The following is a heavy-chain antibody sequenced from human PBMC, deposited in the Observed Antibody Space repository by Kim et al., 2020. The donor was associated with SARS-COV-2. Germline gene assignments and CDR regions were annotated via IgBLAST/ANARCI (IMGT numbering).Heavy chain of an antibody. CDR3: ARDPAYSGYAYGPYYFDY. CDR2: MSDDGSNT. D-gene: IGHD5-12*01. Sequence: GGSLRLSCAVSGFTFSSYAMHWVRQTPEKGLEWVAAMSDDGSNTYYADSVKGRFTISRDNSRNPLYLQMNSLRAEDTAVYYCARDPAYSGYAYGPYYFDYWGQGTLVTVSS. J-gene: IGHJ4*02. CDR1: GFTFSSYA. V-gene: IGHV3-30*03.